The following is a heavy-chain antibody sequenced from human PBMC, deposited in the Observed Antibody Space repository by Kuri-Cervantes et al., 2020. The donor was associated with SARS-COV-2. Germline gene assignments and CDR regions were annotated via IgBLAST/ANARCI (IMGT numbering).Heavy chain of an antibody. J-gene: IGHJ6*02. D-gene: IGHD6-6*01. Sequence: ASVKVSCKASGYTFTGYYMHWVRQAPGQGLEWMGRINPNSGGTNYAQKFQGWVTMTRDTSISTAYMELSRLRSDDTAVYYCARDPGYSSSSVYYYYGMDVWGQGTTVTVS. CDR1: GYTFTGYY. CDR3: ARDPGYSSSSVYYYYGMDV. V-gene: IGHV1-2*04. CDR2: INPNSGGT.